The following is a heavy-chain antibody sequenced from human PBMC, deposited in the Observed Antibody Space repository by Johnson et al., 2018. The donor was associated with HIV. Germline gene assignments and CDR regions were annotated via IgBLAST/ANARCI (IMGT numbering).Heavy chain of an antibody. CDR3: TKDRSEAGLYDAFDI. CDR1: GFTFGSYA. D-gene: IGHD3/OR15-3a*01. V-gene: IGHV3-23*04. Sequence: EQLVESGGGLVQPGGSLRLSCAASGFTFGSYAMSWVRQAPGKGLEWVSSITVSGGSTHYADSVKGRFTISRDNSKNTLYLQVNSLRVEDTALYYCTKDRSEAGLYDAFDIWGQGTRVTVSS. CDR2: ITVSGGST. J-gene: IGHJ3*02.